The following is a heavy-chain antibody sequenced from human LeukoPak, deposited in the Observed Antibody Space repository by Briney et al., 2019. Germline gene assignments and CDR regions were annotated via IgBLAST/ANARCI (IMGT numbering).Heavy chain of an antibody. CDR1: GGSVTSTYYY. CDR2: IYNSGNT. J-gene: IGHJ3*02. V-gene: IGHV4-39*07. CDR3: ASSGSYSFHAFDI. D-gene: IGHD1-26*01. Sequence: SETLSLTCTVSGGSVTSTYYYWGWIRQPPGKGLEWIGNIYNSGNTYYNPSLKGRVTKSLDTSKNQFSLTLTSVTAADTAVYYCASSGSYSFHAFDIWGQGTMVTASS.